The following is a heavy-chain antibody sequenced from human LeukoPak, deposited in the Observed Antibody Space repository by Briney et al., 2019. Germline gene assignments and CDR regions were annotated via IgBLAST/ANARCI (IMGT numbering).Heavy chain of an antibody. V-gene: IGHV1-46*01. D-gene: IGHD3-10*01. CDR1: GYTFINYD. CDR2: INPSGGST. Sequence: ASVKVSCKASGYTFINYDMHWVRQAPGQGLEWMGIINPSGGSTSYAQKFQGRVTMTRDTSTSTVYMELSSLRSEDTAVYYCASGFGELFYYYGMDVWGQGTTVTVSS. CDR3: ASGFGELFYYYGMDV. J-gene: IGHJ6*02.